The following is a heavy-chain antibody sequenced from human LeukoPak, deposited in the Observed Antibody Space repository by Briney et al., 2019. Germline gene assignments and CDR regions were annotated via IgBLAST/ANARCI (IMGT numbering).Heavy chain of an antibody. CDR3: ARHAASGSYFDFDY. D-gene: IGHD1-26*01. J-gene: IGHJ4*02. Sequence: SETLSLTCTVSGGSISSSSYYWGWIRQPPGKGLEWIGSIYYSGSTYYNPSLKSRVTIPVDTSKNQFSLKLSSVTAADTAVYYCARHAASGSYFDFDYWGQGTLVTVSS. CDR1: GGSISSSSYY. CDR2: IYYSGST. V-gene: IGHV4-39*01.